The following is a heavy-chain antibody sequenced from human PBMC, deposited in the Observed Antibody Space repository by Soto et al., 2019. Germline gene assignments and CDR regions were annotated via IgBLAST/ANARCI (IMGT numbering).Heavy chain of an antibody. CDR2: FNAEDGKT. J-gene: IGHJ3*02. D-gene: IGHD2-15*01. Sequence: VASVKVSCKASGYTFTSYAMHWVRQAPGQRLEWMGGFNAEDGKTNYAQKFQGRVTMTEDTSTNTAYMELSSLRSEDTAVYYCATFRVVAATPDAFDISGQGTMVTVSS. V-gene: IGHV1-24*01. CDR1: GYTFTSYA. CDR3: ATFRVVAATPDAFDI.